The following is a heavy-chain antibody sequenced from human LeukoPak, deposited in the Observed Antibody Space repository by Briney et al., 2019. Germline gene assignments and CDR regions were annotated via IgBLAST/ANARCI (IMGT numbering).Heavy chain of an antibody. CDR3: TRDSGAYNWFDP. Sequence: GGSLRLSCAASGFTFSGSAIHWVRQSSGKGLEWVGQIDEKDKGYATATAYAASVKGRFTISRDDSINTAYLQMKSLKTEDTALYYCTRDSGAYNWFDPWGQGTLVTVSS. J-gene: IGHJ5*02. D-gene: IGHD1-26*01. CDR1: GFTFSGSA. CDR2: IDEKDKGYATAT. V-gene: IGHV3-73*01.